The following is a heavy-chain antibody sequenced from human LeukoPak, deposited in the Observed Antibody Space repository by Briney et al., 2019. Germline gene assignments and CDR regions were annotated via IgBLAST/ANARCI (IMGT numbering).Heavy chain of an antibody. CDR2: INQDGSKK. CDR3: AKWGPYCVGDYCPALDS. CDR1: RFTFSNYW. Sequence: GGSLRLSCVASRFTFSNYWMSWVRQAPGKGLESVANINQDGSKKRYADSMKGRFTISRDNAKESLYLQLNSLRAEDTAVYYCAKWGPYCVGDYCPALDSWGPGTLVTVSS. V-gene: IGHV3-7*01. D-gene: IGHD2-21*02. J-gene: IGHJ4*02.